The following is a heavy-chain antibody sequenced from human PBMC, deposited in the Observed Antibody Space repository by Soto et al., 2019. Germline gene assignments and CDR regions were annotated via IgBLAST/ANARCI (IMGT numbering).Heavy chain of an antibody. Sequence: GGSLRLSCAASGFTFSNYALTWVRQAPEKGLEWVSAMSASGGRTYYADSVKGRFFISRDNSKKTLSLQMNSLRAEDTAVYYCAKESKMYPDAFDIWGQGTMVTVSS. D-gene: IGHD2-8*01. CDR1: GFTFSNYA. CDR2: MSASGGRT. J-gene: IGHJ3*02. V-gene: IGHV3-23*01. CDR3: AKESKMYPDAFDI.